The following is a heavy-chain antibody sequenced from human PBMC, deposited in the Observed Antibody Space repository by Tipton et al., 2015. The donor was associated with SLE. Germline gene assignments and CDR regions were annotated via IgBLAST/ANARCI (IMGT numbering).Heavy chain of an antibody. CDR1: GVSITPYY. CDR3: AREFLNPVTTVHYYFDL. V-gene: IGHV4-4*07. CDR2: IYTNENT. J-gene: IGHJ2*01. D-gene: IGHD4-11*01. Sequence: TLSLTCTVSGVSITPYYWTWIRQTPGKGLEWIGRIYTNENTNYNPSLKSRVTMSVDTSKNHFSLKLISVTAAGTAVYYCAREFLNPVTTVHYYFDLWGRGTLVTVSS.